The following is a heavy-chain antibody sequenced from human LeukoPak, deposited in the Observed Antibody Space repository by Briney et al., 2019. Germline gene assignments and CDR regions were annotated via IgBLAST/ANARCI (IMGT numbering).Heavy chain of an antibody. CDR1: GGSISSSSYY. CDR3: ARGRYNWNCDY. J-gene: IGHJ4*02. Sequence: PSETLSLTCTVSGGSISSSSYYWGWIRQPPGKGLEWIGSIYYSGSTYYNPSLKSRVTISVDTSKNQFSLKLSSVTAADTAVYYCARGRYNWNCDYWGQGNLVTVSS. CDR2: IYYSGST. V-gene: IGHV4-39*01. D-gene: IGHD1-20*01.